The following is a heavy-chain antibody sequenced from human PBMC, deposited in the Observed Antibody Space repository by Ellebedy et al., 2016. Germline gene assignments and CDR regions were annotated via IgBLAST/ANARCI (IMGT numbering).Heavy chain of an antibody. V-gene: IGHV1-2*02. Sequence: ASVKVSXXASGYTFTGYYMHWVRQAPGQGLEWMGWINPNSGGTNYAQKFQGRVTMTRNTSISTAYMELSSLRSEDTAVYYCARDAHCSSTSCPGDLGDYWGQGTLVTVSS. CDR3: ARDAHCSSTSCPGDLGDY. J-gene: IGHJ4*02. CDR2: INPNSGGT. CDR1: GYTFTGYY. D-gene: IGHD2-2*01.